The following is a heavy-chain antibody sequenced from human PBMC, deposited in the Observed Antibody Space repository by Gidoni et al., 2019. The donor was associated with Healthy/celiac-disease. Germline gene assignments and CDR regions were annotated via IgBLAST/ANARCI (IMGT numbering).Heavy chain of an antibody. Sequence: QVQLQESGPGLVKPSETLSLTCTVSGGSISSYYWSWIRQPPGKGLEWIGYIYYSGSTNYNPSLKSRVTISVDTSKNQFSLKLSSVTAADTAVYYCARGLRFLVPQAEWFDPWGQGTLVTVSS. CDR1: GGSISSYY. J-gene: IGHJ5*02. V-gene: IGHV4-59*01. D-gene: IGHD3-3*01. CDR2: IYYSGST. CDR3: ARGLRFLVPQAEWFDP.